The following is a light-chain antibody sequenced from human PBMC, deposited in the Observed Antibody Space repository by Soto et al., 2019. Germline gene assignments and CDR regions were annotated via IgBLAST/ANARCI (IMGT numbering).Light chain of an antibody. CDR1: SSDVGRSNH. Sequence: QSALTQPASVSGSPGQSITISCTGTSSDVGRSNHVFWYQQHPGKAPKLIIYEVSSRPSGVSNRFSGSKSGNPASLTISGLQDEDEADYYSRSHTNGAQVFGGGTQLTVL. J-gene: IGLJ2*01. CDR3: RSHTNGAQV. V-gene: IGLV2-14*01. CDR2: EVS.